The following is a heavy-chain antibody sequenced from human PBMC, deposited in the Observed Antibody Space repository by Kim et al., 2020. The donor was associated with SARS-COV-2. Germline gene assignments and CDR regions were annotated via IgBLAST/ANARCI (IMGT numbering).Heavy chain of an antibody. CDR2: INAGNGNT. Sequence: ASVKVSCKASGYTFTSYAMHWVRQAPGQRLEWMGWINAGNGNTKYSQKFQGRVTITRDTSASTAYMELSSLRSEDTAVYYCARAGLAAAGTKESSRVFYYYYGMDVWGQGTTVTVSS. CDR3: ARAGLAAAGTKESSRVFYYYYGMDV. D-gene: IGHD6-13*01. J-gene: IGHJ6*02. CDR1: GYTFTSYA. V-gene: IGHV1-3*01.